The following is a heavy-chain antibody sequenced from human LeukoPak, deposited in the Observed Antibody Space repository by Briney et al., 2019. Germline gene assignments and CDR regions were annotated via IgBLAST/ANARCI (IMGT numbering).Heavy chain of an antibody. CDR3: ARDRRGDYDFWSGYFDY. D-gene: IGHD3-3*01. CDR2: IIPIFGTA. Sequence: SVTVSCKASGGTFSSYAISWVRQAPGQGGEWMGGIIPIFGTANYAQKFQGRVTITTDESTSTGYMELSSLRSEETAVYYCARDRRGDYDFWSGYFDYWGQGTLVTVSS. V-gene: IGHV1-69*05. J-gene: IGHJ4*02. CDR1: GGTFSSYA.